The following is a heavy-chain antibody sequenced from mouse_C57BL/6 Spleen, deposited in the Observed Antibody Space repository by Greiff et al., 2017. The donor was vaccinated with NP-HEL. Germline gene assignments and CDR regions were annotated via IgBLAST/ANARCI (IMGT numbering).Heavy chain of an antibody. D-gene: IGHD1-1*01. CDR2: IDPSDSYT. CDR1: GYTFTSYW. J-gene: IGHJ1*03. V-gene: IGHV1-69*01. Sequence: QVQLQQPGAELVMPGALVKLSCKASGYTFTSYWMHWVKQRPGQGLEWIGEIDPSDSYTNYNQKFKGKSTLTVDKSSSTAYMQLSSLTSEDSAVYYCARRGGSSYYWYFDVWGTGTTVTVSS. CDR3: ARRGGSSYYWYFDV.